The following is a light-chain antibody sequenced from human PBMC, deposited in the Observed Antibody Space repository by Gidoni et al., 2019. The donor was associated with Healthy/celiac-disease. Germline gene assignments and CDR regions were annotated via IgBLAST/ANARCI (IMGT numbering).Light chain of an antibody. CDR2: GKN. CDR3: NSRDSSGNHLV. V-gene: IGLV3-19*01. J-gene: IGLJ3*02. Sequence: SSELTQDPAVSVAWGQTVRITCQGDSLRSYYASWYQQKPGQAPVLVIYGKNNRPSGIPDRFSGASSGNTASLTITGAQAEDEADYYCNSRDSSGNHLVFGGGTKRTVL. CDR1: SLRSYY.